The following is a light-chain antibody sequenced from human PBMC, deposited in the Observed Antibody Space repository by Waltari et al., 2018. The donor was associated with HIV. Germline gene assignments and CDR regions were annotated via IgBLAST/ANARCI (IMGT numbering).Light chain of an antibody. CDR2: VNS. J-gene: IGLJ2*01. CDR1: SPNIGALYD. CDR3: QSYDSSLSGWV. V-gene: IGLV1-40*01. Sequence: QSVLTQPPSVSGAPGQRVTISCTGSSPNIGALYDVHWYQQLPGTAPKLLIYVNSNRPSGVPDRFSGSKSGTSASLAITGLQAEDEADYYCQSYDSSLSGWVFGGGTKLTVL.